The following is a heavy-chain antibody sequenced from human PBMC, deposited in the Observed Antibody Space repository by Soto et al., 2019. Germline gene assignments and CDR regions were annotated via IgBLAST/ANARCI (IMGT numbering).Heavy chain of an antibody. CDR3: ARARGFSYGPDY. Sequence: SETLSLTCAVSGGSISSGGYSWSWIRQPPGKGLEWIGYIYHSGSTYYNPSLKSRVTISVDRSKNQFSLKLSSVTAADTAVYYCARARGFSYGPDYWGQGTLVTVSS. CDR2: IYHSGST. V-gene: IGHV4-30-2*01. J-gene: IGHJ4*02. D-gene: IGHD5-18*01. CDR1: GGSISSGGYS.